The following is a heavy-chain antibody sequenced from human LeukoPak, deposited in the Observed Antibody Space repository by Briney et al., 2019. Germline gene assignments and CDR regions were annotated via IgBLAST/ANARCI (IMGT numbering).Heavy chain of an antibody. CDR2: IIPIFGTA. D-gene: IGHD6-13*01. V-gene: IGHV1-69*05. CDR1: GGTFSSYA. CDR3: ARGNIAAASFDP. Sequence: SVKVSCKASGGTFSSYAISWVRQAPGQGLEWMGGIIPIFGTANYAQKFQGRVTMTRDMSTSTVYMELSSLRSEDTAVYYCARGNIAAASFDPWGQGTLVTVSS. J-gene: IGHJ5*02.